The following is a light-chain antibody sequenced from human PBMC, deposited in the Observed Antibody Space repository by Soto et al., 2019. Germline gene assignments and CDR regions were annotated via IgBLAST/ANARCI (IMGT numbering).Light chain of an antibody. Sequence: EIPRTQAPSSLSASVRDRLTLTCRASRNVSIYLNWYQHKPGKGPTLLIHATSNLQIGVSSRFSGSGSGTEFTLTISSLEPEDFGTYYCQQSYKMPSFGQGTRLEIK. CDR3: QQSYKMPS. CDR2: ATS. J-gene: IGKJ5*01. V-gene: IGKV1-39*01. CDR1: RNVSIY.